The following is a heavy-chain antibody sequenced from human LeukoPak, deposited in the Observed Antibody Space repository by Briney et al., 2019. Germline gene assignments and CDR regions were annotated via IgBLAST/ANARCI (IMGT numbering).Heavy chain of an antibody. J-gene: IGHJ3*02. V-gene: IGHV4-4*07. D-gene: IGHD6-13*01. CDR1: GGSISSYY. CDR3: ARAQPAYSTGGYSSSWFSYAFDI. CDR2: IYTSGST. Sequence: SETLSLTCTVSGGSISSYYWSWIRQPAGKGLEWIGRIYTSGSTNYNPSLKSRVTMSVDTSKNQFSLKLSSVTAADTAVYYCARAQPAYSTGGYSSSWFSYAFDIWGQGTMVTVSS.